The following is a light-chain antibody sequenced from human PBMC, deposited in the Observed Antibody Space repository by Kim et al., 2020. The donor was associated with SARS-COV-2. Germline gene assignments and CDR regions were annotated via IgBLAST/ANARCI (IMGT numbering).Light chain of an antibody. V-gene: IGKV3-20*01. CDR2: DAS. CDR1: QSVSSNY. CDR3: QQYGSSPT. J-gene: IGKJ4*01. Sequence: LSPGESATLSCRASQSVSSNYLAWYQQKPDQAPRLLIYDASRRATGIPDRISGSGSGTDFTLTINRLEPEDFAIYYCQQYGSSPTFGGGTKVDIK.